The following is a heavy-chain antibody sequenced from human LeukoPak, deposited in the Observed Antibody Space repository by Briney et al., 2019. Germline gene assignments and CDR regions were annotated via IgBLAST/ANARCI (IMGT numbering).Heavy chain of an antibody. J-gene: IGHJ4*02. CDR3: ARDLYYYASGTFPDY. Sequence: ASVKVSFKASGYTFTGHYMWWVRQAPGQGLEWMGWINPNSGGTNYEQKFQGRVTMTRDTSISTAHMELSRLRSDDTAVYYCARDLYYYASGTFPDYWGQGTLVTVSS. CDR1: GYTFTGHY. CDR2: INPNSGGT. V-gene: IGHV1-2*02. D-gene: IGHD3-10*01.